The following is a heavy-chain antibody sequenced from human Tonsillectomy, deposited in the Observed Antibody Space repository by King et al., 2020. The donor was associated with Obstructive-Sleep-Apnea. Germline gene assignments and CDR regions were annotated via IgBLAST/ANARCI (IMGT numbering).Heavy chain of an antibody. CDR1: GYTFTSYY. Sequence: VQLVESGAEVKKPGASVKVSCKASGYTFTSYYMHWVRQAPGQGLEWMGIINPSGGSTSYAQKFQGRVTMTRDTSMSTVYMELSSLRSEDTAVYYCASSFMITFGGVIYWGQGTLVTVSS. D-gene: IGHD3-16*01. J-gene: IGHJ4*02. CDR3: ASSFMITFGGVIY. CDR2: INPSGGST. V-gene: IGHV1-46*03.